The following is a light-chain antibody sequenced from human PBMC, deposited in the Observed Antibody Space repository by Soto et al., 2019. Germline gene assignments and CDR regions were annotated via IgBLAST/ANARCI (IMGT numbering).Light chain of an antibody. CDR2: SAS. CDR1: QDISVY. J-gene: IGKJ5*01. CDR3: QKFNTAPLT. Sequence: DIQMTQSRSSLSASVGDRVTITCRASQDISVYLAWYQQKPGKVPKLLIYSASTLQSGVPSRFSGSGSGTDLTLTISSLQPEDVATYYCQKFNTAPLTFGQGTRLEIK. V-gene: IGKV1-27*01.